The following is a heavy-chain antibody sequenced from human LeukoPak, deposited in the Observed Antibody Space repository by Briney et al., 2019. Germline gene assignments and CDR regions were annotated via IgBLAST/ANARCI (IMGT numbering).Heavy chain of an antibody. CDR1: GFTFGSYW. CDR3: AREAQNYYDSSGFDY. Sequence: PGRSLRLSCAASGFTFGSYWMHSVRQAPGKGLVWGSRINSDGSSTSYADSVKGRFTISRDNAKNTLYLQMNSLRAEDTAVYYCAREAQNYYDSSGFDYWGQGTLVTVSS. V-gene: IGHV3-74*01. D-gene: IGHD3-22*01. CDR2: INSDGSST. J-gene: IGHJ4*02.